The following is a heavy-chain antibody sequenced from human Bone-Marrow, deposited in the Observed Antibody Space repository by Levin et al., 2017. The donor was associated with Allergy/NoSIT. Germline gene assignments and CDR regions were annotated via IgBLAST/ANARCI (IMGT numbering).Heavy chain of an antibody. J-gene: IGHJ6*02. D-gene: IGHD3-10*01. CDR1: GDSFSDYY. Sequence: SQTLSLTCAVYGDSFSDYYWNWIRQPPGKGLEWIGEINQSGTTNYNPSLKTRVTLSVDASKDQFSLRLSSVTAADTAAYYCARGPPAYFTSGSYHSYYYYYLDVWGQGTTVTVSS. V-gene: IGHV4-34*01. CDR3: ARGPPAYFTSGSYHSYYYYYLDV. CDR2: INQSGTT.